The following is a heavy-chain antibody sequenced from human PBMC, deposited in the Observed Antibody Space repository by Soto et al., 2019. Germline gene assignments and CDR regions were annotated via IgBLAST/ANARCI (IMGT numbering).Heavy chain of an antibody. D-gene: IGHD3-10*01. Sequence: SETLSLTCTVSGGSISSGDYYWSWIRQPPGKGLEWIGYIYYSGSTYYNPSLKSRVTISVDTSKNQFSLKLSSVTAADTAVYYCARDDLALRVRGVMAGWFDPWGQGTLVTVSS. CDR1: GGSISSGDYY. V-gene: IGHV4-30-4*01. CDR3: ARDDLALRVRGVMAGWFDP. J-gene: IGHJ5*02. CDR2: IYYSGST.